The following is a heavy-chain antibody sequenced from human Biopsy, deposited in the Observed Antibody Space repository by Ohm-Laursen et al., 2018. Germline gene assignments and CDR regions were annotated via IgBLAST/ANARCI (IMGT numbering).Heavy chain of an antibody. J-gene: IGHJ4*02. Sequence: ALCLICTVSGGSIRRYYWNWTRQPSGKGLVGVGYIYYSGTTDYSPSLTSRVTRSIDKSQNQFFLKLSTVTAEDTAGDYCGRDGAVTVIRGLYYWGQGALVIVSS. CDR1: GGSIRRYY. CDR2: IYYSGTT. V-gene: IGHV4-59*01. CDR3: GRDGAVTVIRGLYY. D-gene: IGHD2-21*02.